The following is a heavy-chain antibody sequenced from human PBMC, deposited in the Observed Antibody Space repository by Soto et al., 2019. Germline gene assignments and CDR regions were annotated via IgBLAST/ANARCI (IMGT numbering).Heavy chain of an antibody. CDR1: GGSISSNNW. D-gene: IGHD4-17*01. Sequence: QVQLQESGPGLVKPSGTLSLTCAVSGGSISSNNWWTWVRQPPGKGLEWIGEIYHSGSTNYTPSLKSRVTISVDKSKHQFSLQLNSVPDADTAVYYCARMASDDGDLPLDYWGQGTLVTVSS. J-gene: IGHJ4*02. CDR2: IYHSGST. CDR3: ARMASDDGDLPLDY. V-gene: IGHV4-4*02.